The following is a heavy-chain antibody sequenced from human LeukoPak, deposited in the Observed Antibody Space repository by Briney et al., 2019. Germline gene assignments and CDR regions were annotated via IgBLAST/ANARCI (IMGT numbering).Heavy chain of an antibody. CDR2: FYHSGST. D-gene: IGHD5-12*01. CDR3: ARVDIVATMGV. CDR1: GYSISSDYY. V-gene: IGHV4-38-2*02. J-gene: IGHJ4*02. Sequence: SETLSLTCTVSGYSISSDYYWGWIRQPPGKGLEWIGSFYHSGSTYYNSSLKSRVTISVDTSKNQFSLKLTSVTAADTAVYYCARVDIVATMGVWGQGTLVTVSS.